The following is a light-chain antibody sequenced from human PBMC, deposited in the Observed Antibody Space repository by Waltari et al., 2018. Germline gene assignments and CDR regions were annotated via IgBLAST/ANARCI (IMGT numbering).Light chain of an antibody. CDR2: DVS. V-gene: IGLV2-14*03. J-gene: IGLJ1*01. CDR3: SSYTSTSTLV. Sequence: QSALTQPASVSGSPGQSTTIPCTGTSSHLGGYHYVSCYQHHPRQAPQLLIFDVSYRPSGVSTRFSGSKSGNTASLTISGLQAEDEADYSCSSYTSTSTLVFGSGTKVTVL. CDR1: SSHLGGYHY.